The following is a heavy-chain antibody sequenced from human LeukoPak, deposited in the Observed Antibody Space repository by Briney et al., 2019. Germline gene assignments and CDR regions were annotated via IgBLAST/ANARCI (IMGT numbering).Heavy chain of an antibody. Sequence: GGSLRLSCAVSGFTFSSYWMHWVRQAPGKGLVWVSRIDRDGSRINYADSVKGRFTISRDNGKNTLFLQMNSLRAEDAAVYYCTTPPMYSYGYGPDYWGQGTLVTVSS. CDR1: GFTFSSYW. CDR3: TTPPMYSYGYGPDY. V-gene: IGHV3-74*01. J-gene: IGHJ4*02. D-gene: IGHD5-18*01. CDR2: IDRDGSRI.